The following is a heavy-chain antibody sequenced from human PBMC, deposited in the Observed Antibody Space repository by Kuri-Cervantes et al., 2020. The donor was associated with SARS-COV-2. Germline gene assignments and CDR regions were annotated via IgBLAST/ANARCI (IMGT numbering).Heavy chain of an antibody. Sequence: SETLSLTCTVSGGSINPYYWNWLRLTPGKALEWIGYVHHTGTTNYSPSLKSRLTISLDTSKSQFSLKLTSVTAADMALYYCARGEYSSGWVYWYLDLWGRGTLVTVSS. CDR3: ARGEYSSGWVYWYLDL. V-gene: IGHV4-59*01. J-gene: IGHJ2*01. CDR1: GGSINPYY. D-gene: IGHD6-19*01. CDR2: VHHTGTT.